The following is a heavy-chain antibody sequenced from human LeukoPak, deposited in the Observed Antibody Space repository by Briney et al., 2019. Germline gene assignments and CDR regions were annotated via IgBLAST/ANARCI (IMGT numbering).Heavy chain of an antibody. CDR1: GYTFTSYD. J-gene: IGHJ4*02. CDR3: ASLHLSDSSGVDY. CDR2: MNPNSGNT. D-gene: IGHD3-22*01. V-gene: IGHV1-8*01. Sequence: GASVKVSCKASGYTFTSYDINWVRQATGQGLEWMGWMNPNSGNTGYAQKFQGRVTMTRNTSISTAYMELSRLRSDDTAVYYCASLHLSDSSGVDYWGQGTLVTVSS.